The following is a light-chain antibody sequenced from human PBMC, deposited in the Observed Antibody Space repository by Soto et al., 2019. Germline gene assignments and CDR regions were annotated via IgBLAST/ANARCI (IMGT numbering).Light chain of an antibody. Sequence: QSALTQPASVSGSPGQSITISCTGTSSDVGAYNSVSWYQQLPGKAPKLMIFDVSYRPSGVSNRFSGSKSGNTASLTISGLQAEGEADYYCSSYTTSSILFGGGTKLTVL. CDR2: DVS. CDR1: SSDVGAYNS. V-gene: IGLV2-14*03. J-gene: IGLJ2*01. CDR3: SSYTTSSIL.